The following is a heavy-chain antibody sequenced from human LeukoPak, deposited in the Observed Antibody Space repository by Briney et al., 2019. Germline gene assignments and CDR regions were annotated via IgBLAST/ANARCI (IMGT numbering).Heavy chain of an antibody. Sequence: SETLSLTCTVSGGSISSYYWSWLRQPPGKGLEWIGYIYYSGCTNYNPSLKSRVTISVDTSKNQFSLKLSSVTAADTAVYYCARHPGRSGPLGYFDYWGQGTLVTVSS. CDR2: IYYSGCT. D-gene: IGHD6-19*01. CDR1: GGSISSYY. J-gene: IGHJ4*02. V-gene: IGHV4-59*01. CDR3: ARHPGRSGPLGYFDY.